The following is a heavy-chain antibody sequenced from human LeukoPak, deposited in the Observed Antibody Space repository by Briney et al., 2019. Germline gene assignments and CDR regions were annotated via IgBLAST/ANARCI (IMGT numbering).Heavy chain of an antibody. V-gene: IGHV3-23*01. J-gene: IGHJ4*02. CDR1: GFTFSSYA. CDR3: ASRERYSYGPGDY. CDR2: ISGSGGST. D-gene: IGHD5-18*01. Sequence: GGSLRLSCAASGFTFSSYAMSWVRQAPGKGLEWVSAISGSGGSTYYADSVKGRFTISRDNSKNTLYLQMNSLRAEDTAVYYCASRERYSYGPGDYWGQGTLVTVSS.